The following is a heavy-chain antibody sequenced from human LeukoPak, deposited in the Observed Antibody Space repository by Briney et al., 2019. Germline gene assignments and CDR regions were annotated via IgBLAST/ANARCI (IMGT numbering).Heavy chain of an antibody. CDR3: ARPYSGFFAAFDI. CDR2: SEGDDTTT. J-gene: IGHJ3*02. D-gene: IGHD3-10*01. CDR1: GFSVGNYW. V-gene: IGHV3-74*03. Sequence: GGSLRLSCAASGFSVGNYWMHWVRQAPGKGLVWVSRSEGDDTTTTYADSVKGRFTVSRDNAKNTVYLQMNSLRVEDTAVYYCARPYSGFFAAFDIWGQGTVVTVSS.